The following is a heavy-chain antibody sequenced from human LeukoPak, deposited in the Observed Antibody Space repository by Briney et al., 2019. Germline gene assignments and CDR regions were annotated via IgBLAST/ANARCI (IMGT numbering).Heavy chain of an antibody. CDR2: IKQDGSMK. Sequence: PGGSLRPSCVASGFPFSSYWMTWVRQAPGKGLEWVANIKQDGSMKSYVDSVKGRFTISRGNAKNSLYLQMNSLRAEDTAIYYCTRVGYIDEGIDYWGQGTLVTVSS. V-gene: IGHV3-7*04. J-gene: IGHJ4*02. CDR3: TRVGYIDEGIDY. D-gene: IGHD5-24*01. CDR1: GFPFSSYW.